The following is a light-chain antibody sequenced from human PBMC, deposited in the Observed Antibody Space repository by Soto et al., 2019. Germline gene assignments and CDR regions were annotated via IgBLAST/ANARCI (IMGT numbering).Light chain of an antibody. V-gene: IGLV2-14*03. CDR3: SSYTNTSPYV. Sequence: QSALTQPASVSGSPGQSITISCTGTSGDVGGYNYVSWYQQHPGKAPKLIIYDVSDRPSGVSNRFSGSKSGNTASLTISGLQAEDEADYYCSSYTNTSPYVFGIGTKVTVL. CDR2: DVS. CDR1: SGDVGGYNY. J-gene: IGLJ1*01.